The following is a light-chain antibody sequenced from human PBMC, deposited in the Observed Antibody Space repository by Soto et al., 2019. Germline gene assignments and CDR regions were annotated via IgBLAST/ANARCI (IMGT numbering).Light chain of an antibody. CDR1: KGISSY. CDR3: QQRNSYPRT. J-gene: IGKJ3*01. Sequence: DIQLTQSPSFLSASVGDRVTISCRASKGISSYLAWYQQKPGKAPKLLIYSASALQSGVPSRFSGSESGTEFXXTXXXXXXXDFATYYCQQRNSYPRTFGPGTKVDIK. CDR2: SAS. V-gene: IGKV1-9*01.